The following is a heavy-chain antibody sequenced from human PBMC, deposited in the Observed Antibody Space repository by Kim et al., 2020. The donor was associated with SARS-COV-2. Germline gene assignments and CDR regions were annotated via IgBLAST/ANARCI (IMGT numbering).Heavy chain of an antibody. Sequence: ASVKVSCKASGYTFTRYAVNWVRQAPGQGLQWMGWINTNTGNPTYAQGVTGRFVFSLDTSVSTAYLQISSLKAEDTAVYYCARDGQRSRFDPWGQGTLVTVSS. J-gene: IGHJ5*02. CDR3: ARDGQRSRFDP. CDR1: GYTFTRYA. CDR2: INTNTGNP. V-gene: IGHV7-4-1*02.